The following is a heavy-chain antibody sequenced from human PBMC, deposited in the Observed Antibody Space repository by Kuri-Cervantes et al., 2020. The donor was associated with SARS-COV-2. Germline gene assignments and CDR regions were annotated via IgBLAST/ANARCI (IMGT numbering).Heavy chain of an antibody. V-gene: IGHV4-39*07. CDR2: IYYSGST. Sequence: GSLRLSCTVSGGSISSSGYYWGWIRQPPGKGLEWIGTIYYSGSTNYNPSLKSRVIISADTSKNQFSLKMRSVTAADTAVYYCARGLVAVVPSPVLGLGPHYYSYHVDVWGHGTTVTVSS. D-gene: IGHD2-2*01. CDR3: ARGLVAVVPSPVLGLGPHYYSYHVDV. J-gene: IGHJ6*02. CDR1: GGSISSSGYY.